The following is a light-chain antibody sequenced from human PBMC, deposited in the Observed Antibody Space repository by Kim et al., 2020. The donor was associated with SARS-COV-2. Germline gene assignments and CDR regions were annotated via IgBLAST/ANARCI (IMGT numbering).Light chain of an antibody. CDR2: GYK. J-gene: IGLJ3*02. CDR1: SVKFGD. Sequence: ALCPRDRNRINGDSVKFGDECWYQQKQGQAHVLVIYGYKDRPSGIPNRFCGSTSGYTASLTITGSQAEDEADYYYNSQASKGSHVVFGGGTQLTVL. V-gene: IGLV3-19*01. CDR3: NSQASKGSHVV.